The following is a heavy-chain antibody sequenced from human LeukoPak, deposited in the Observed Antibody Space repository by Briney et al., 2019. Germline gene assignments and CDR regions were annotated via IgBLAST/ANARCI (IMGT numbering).Heavy chain of an antibody. CDR3: ARGGYSYGIGPPDY. D-gene: IGHD5-18*01. J-gene: IGHJ4*02. Sequence: ASQTLSLTCTVSGFSISSGDYYWGWIRQPPGKGLEWIGYIYYSGSTYYNPSLKSRVTISVDTSKNQFSLKLSSVTAADTAVYYCARGGYSYGIGPPDYWGQGTLVTVSS. V-gene: IGHV4-30-4*01. CDR2: IYYSGST. CDR1: GFSISSGDYY.